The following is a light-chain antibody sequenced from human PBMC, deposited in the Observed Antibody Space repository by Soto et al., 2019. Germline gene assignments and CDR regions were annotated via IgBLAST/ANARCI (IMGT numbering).Light chain of an antibody. CDR2: GAS. V-gene: IGKV1-39*01. J-gene: IGKJ5*01. CDR3: QQSYGTPHSIT. Sequence: DIQVTQSPSSLSASVGDRVTITCRTSQSIGTYLNWYQQKPKKAPKILIYGASTLQGGVPSRFSGSGSGTDFTLTISGLQSEDFATYYCQQSYGTPHSITFGQGTRLEIK. CDR1: QSIGTY.